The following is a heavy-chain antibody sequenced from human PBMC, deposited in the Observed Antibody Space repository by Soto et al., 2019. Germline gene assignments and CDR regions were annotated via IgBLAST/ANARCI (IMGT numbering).Heavy chain of an antibody. CDR3: ARGGVDTAMVTSNWFDP. V-gene: IGHV1-69*13. J-gene: IGHJ5*02. CDR2: IIPIFGTA. CDR1: GGTFSSYA. Sequence: SVKVSCKASGGTFSSYAISWVRQAPGQGLEWMGGIIPIFGTANYAQKFQGRVTITADESTSTAYMELSSLRSEDTAVYYCARGGVDTAMVTSNWFDPWGQGTLVTVSS. D-gene: IGHD5-18*01.